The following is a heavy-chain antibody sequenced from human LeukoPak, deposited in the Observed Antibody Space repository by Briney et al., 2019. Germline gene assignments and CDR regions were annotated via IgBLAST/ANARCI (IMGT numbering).Heavy chain of an antibody. J-gene: IGHJ4*02. Sequence: GSLRLSCAASGFTFSSYAMHWVRQAPGKGLEWVAVISYDGSNKYYADSVKGRFTISRDNSKNTLYLQMNSLRAEDTAVYYCARGFTYYYDSSGYYSPHFDYWGQGTLVTVSS. D-gene: IGHD3-22*01. CDR1: GFTFSSYA. V-gene: IGHV3-30*01. CDR3: ARGFTYYYDSSGYYSPHFDY. CDR2: ISYDGSNK.